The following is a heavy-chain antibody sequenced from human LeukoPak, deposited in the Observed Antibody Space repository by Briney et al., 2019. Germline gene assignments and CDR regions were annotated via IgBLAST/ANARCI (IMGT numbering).Heavy chain of an antibody. CDR1: GASISSYY. Sequence: SETLSLTCTVSGASISSYYWSWIRQPPGKGLEWIGYISYSGSTNYNPSLKSRVTISVDTSKNQFSLKLSSVTAADTAVYYCARVSYYDSSGYYLRDYFDYWGQGTLVTVSS. D-gene: IGHD3-22*01. V-gene: IGHV4-59*01. J-gene: IGHJ4*02. CDR3: ARVSYYDSSGYYLRDYFDY. CDR2: ISYSGST.